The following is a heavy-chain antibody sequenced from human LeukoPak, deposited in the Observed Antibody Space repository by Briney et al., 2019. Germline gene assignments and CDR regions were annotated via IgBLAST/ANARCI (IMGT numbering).Heavy chain of an antibody. D-gene: IGHD2-15*01. CDR3: AREGCSGGSCYSNYYYYMDV. CDR1: GYSIRSGFY. J-gene: IGHJ6*03. Sequence: SETLSLTCTVSGYSIRSGFYWGWIRQPAGKGLEWIGRISSSGSTNYNPSLKSRVTISVDTSKNQFSLKLSSVTAADTAVYYCAREGCSGGSCYSNYYYYMDVWGKGTTVTVSS. V-gene: IGHV4-38-2*02. CDR2: ISSSGST.